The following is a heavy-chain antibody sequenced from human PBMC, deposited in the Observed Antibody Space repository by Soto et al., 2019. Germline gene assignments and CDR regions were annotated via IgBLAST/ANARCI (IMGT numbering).Heavy chain of an antibody. Sequence: VASVKVSCKASGYTFTGYYMHWVRQAPGQGLEWMGWINPNSGGTNYAQKFQGWVTMTRDTSISTAYMELSRLRSDDTAVYYCARDGLAMVRGVMDYWGQGTLVTVSS. CDR2: INPNSGGT. D-gene: IGHD3-10*01. CDR1: GYTFTGYY. V-gene: IGHV1-2*04. J-gene: IGHJ4*02. CDR3: ARDGLAMVRGVMDY.